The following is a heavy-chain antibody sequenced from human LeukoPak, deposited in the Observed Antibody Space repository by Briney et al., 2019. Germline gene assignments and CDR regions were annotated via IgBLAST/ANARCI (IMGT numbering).Heavy chain of an antibody. J-gene: IGHJ4*02. CDR1: GFMFSDYY. V-gene: IGHV3-11*01. CDR3: AKLSSRTMIVVVKVGYYFDY. D-gene: IGHD3-22*01. CDR2: VSGSGRAI. Sequence: GGSLRLSCEASGFMFSDYYMSWIRQAPGKGLEWLAYVSGSGRAIFYADSVKGRFTISRDNSKNTLYLQMNSLRAEDTAVYYCAKLSSRTMIVVVKVGYYFDYWGQGTLVTVSS.